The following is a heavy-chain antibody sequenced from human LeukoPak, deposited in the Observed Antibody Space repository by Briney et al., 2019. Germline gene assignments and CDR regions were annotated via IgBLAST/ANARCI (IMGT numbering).Heavy chain of an antibody. V-gene: IGHV3-30*18. D-gene: IGHD4-17*01. J-gene: IGHJ4*02. Sequence: GGSLRLSCVASGFTFNKYGMHWVRQAPGKGLEWVAVISHDGSEKYYADSVKGRFTISRGNSKNTVSLQMNSLRAEDTAVYYCAKPSGDYDYFDYWGQGTLVTVSS. CDR3: AKPSGDYDYFDY. CDR1: GFTFNKYG. CDR2: ISHDGSEK.